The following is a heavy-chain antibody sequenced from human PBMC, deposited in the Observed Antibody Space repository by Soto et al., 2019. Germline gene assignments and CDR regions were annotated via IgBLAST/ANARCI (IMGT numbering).Heavy chain of an antibody. CDR2: ILVIFNTA. V-gene: IGHV1-69*01. Sequence: QVQLVQSGAEVKPPGSSVKVSCKASGGTFMNYAISWVRQAPGQGLEWMGGILVIFNTANYAQKFHGRVTITAGEPTTTAYMELSSLKSDDTEVYFCARAQCKNGVFYSISPDLDVCGPGTTVIVAS. CDR3: ARAQCKNGVFYSISPDLDV. J-gene: IGHJ6*02. CDR1: GGTFMNYA. D-gene: IGHD6-6*01.